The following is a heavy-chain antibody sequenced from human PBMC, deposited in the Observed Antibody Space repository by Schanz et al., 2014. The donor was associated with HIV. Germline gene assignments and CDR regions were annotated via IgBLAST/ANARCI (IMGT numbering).Heavy chain of an antibody. V-gene: IGHV3-72*01. D-gene: IGHD3-10*01. J-gene: IGHJ6*02. CDR1: GFIFSDHF. CDR2: SRVKSDSYAT. Sequence: EVQVVESGGGLVQPGGSLRLSCTTSGFIFSDHFMGWVRQAPGKGLEWVARSRVKSDSYATEYAASVTGRFTISRDDSKNSVYLQMNSLRVEDTAIYYCAKIRGTRGAYDGMDVWGQGTTVTVSS. CDR3: AKIRGTRGAYDGMDV.